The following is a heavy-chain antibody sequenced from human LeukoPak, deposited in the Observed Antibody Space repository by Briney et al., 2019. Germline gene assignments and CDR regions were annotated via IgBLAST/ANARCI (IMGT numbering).Heavy chain of an antibody. CDR1: GFTFSSYS. CDR3: ARDGYSSGWYLYYFAY. CDR2: ISSSSSYI. J-gene: IGHJ4*02. V-gene: IGHV3-21*01. Sequence: PGGSLRLSCAASGFTFSSYSMNWVRQAPGKGLEWVSSISSSSSYIYYADSVKGRFTISRDNAKNSLYLQMNSLRAEDTAVYYCARDGYSSGWYLYYFAYWGQGTLVTVSS. D-gene: IGHD6-19*01.